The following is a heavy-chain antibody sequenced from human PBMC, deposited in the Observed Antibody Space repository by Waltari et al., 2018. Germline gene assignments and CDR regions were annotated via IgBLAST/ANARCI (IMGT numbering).Heavy chain of an antibody. V-gene: IGHV4-61*02. CDR2: LYISGSA. CDR1: GGSINSGSYY. Sequence: QVQLQESGPGLLKPSQNLSLTCTVSGGSINSGSYYWNWIRKPAGKGLEWIGRLYISGSATYNPSRSSRVHISVDTSKNQISRKLSSVTAADTAVYYCARGRGYNYAFRWGQGTLVTVSS. J-gene: IGHJ4*02. D-gene: IGHD5-12*01. CDR3: ARGRGYNYAFR.